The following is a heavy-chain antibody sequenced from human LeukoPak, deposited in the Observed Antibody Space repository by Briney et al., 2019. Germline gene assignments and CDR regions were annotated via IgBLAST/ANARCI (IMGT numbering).Heavy chain of an antibody. CDR1: GFTVSSNY. J-gene: IGHJ3*02. Sequence: GGSLTLSCAASGFTVSSNYMSWVRQAPGKGLEWVSVIYSGGSTYYADSVKGRFTISRDNSKNTLYLQMNSLRAEDTAVYYCASQNTAMLAFDIWGQGTMVTVSS. V-gene: IGHV3-53*01. D-gene: IGHD5-18*01. CDR2: IYSGGST. CDR3: ASQNTAMLAFDI.